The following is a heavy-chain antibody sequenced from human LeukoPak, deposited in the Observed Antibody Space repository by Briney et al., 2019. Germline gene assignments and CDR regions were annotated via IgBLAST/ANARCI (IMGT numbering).Heavy chain of an antibody. J-gene: IGHJ4*02. D-gene: IGHD2-15*01. V-gene: IGHV3-23*01. CDR2: ISASGGST. Sequence: QTGGSLRLSCAASGFTFSSYVMSWVRQAPGKGLEWVSTISASGGSTSYADSVKGRFTISRDNSKNTLYLQMNSLRAEDTAVYYCAVVVVAAMSFDYWGQGTLVTVSS. CDR3: AVVVVAAMSFDY. CDR1: GFTFSSYV.